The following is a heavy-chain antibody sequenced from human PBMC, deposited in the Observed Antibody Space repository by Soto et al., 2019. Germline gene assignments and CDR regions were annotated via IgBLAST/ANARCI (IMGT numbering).Heavy chain of an antibody. CDR3: ARGSIAAARTFRFDY. D-gene: IGHD6-13*01. CDR1: GGSISSYY. CDR2: VSYSGST. V-gene: IGHV4-59*01. Sequence: SETLSLTCTVSGGSISSYYWNWIRQPPGKGLEWIGYVSYSGSTNYNPSLKSRVSISLDTSKNQFSLKLTSVAAADTAVYYCARGSIAAARTFRFDYWGQGTLVTVSS. J-gene: IGHJ4*02.